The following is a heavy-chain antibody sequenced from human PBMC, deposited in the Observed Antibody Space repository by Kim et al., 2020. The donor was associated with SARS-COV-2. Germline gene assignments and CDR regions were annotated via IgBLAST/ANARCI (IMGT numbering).Heavy chain of an antibody. CDR1: GYTFTSYG. V-gene: IGHV1-18*01. CDR2: ISAYNGNT. D-gene: IGHD3-10*01. CDR3: ARDSPLLWFGELSYWFDP. J-gene: IGHJ5*02. Sequence: ASVKVSCKASGYTFTSYGISWVRQAPGQGLEWMGWISAYNGNTNYAQKLQGRVTMTTDTSTSTAYMELRSLRSDDTAVYYCARDSPLLWFGELSYWFDPWGQGTLVTVSS.